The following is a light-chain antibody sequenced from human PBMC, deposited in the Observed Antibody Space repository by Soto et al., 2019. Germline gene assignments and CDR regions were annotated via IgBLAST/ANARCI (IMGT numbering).Light chain of an antibody. CDR3: QQYNTYPYT. CDR1: QSISSR. J-gene: IGKJ2*01. CDR2: EAS. V-gene: IGKV1-5*03. Sequence: DIQMTQSPSTLSASVGDRVTITCRASQSISSRLAWYRQKPGNTPKLLIYEASTLESGVPPKFSGSGSGTEFTLTISSLQPDDFATYYCQQYNTYPYTFGQGTKLEI.